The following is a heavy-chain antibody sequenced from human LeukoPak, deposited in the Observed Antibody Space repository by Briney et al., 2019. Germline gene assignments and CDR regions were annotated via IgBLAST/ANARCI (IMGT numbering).Heavy chain of an antibody. CDR3: ASGLGYPAPHS. V-gene: IGHV4-39*07. Sequence: SETLSLTCTVSGGSISSSSYYWGWIRQPPGKGLEWIGSIYYSGSTYYNPSLKSRVTISVDTSKNQFSLKLSSVTAADTAVYYCASGLGYPAPHSWGQGTLVTVSS. CDR1: GGSISSSSYY. J-gene: IGHJ4*02. CDR2: IYYSGST. D-gene: IGHD3-16*01.